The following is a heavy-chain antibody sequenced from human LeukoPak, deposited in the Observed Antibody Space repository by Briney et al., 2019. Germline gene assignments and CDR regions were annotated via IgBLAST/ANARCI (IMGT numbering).Heavy chain of an antibody. CDR2: INHSGST. Sequence: SETLSLTCAVYGGSFSGYYWSWIRQPPGKGLEWIGEINHSGSTNYNPSLTSRVTISVDTSKNQLSLKLSSVTAADTAVYYCARGKWEVRFDNWGQGTLVTVSS. CDR1: GGSFSGYY. J-gene: IGHJ4*02. D-gene: IGHD1-26*01. CDR3: ARGKWEVRFDN. V-gene: IGHV4-34*01.